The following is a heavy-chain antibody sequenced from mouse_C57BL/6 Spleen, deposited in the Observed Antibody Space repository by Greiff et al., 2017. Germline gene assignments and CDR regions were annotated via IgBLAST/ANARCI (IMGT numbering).Heavy chain of an antibody. V-gene: IGHV2-2*01. D-gene: IGHD2-4*01. J-gene: IGHJ3*01. CDR3: ARNWDYDPFAY. CDR2: IWSGGST. CDR1: GFSLTSYG. Sequence: VQRVESGPGLVQPSQSLSITCTVSGFSLTSYGVHWVRQSPGKGLEWLGVIWSGGSTDYNAAFISRLSISKDNSKSQVFFKMNSLQADDTAIYYCARNWDYDPFAYWGQGTLVTVSA.